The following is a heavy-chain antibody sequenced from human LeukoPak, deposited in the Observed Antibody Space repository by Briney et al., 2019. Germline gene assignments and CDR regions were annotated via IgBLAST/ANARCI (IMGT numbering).Heavy chain of an antibody. Sequence: GGSLRLSCAASGFTFSSYSMNWVRQAPGKGLEWVSYISSSSSTIYYADSVKGRFTISRDNAKNSLYLQMNSLRAEDTAVYYCARDVCSGGSCYSDGDDAFDIWGQGTMVTVSS. CDR1: GFTFSSYS. CDR2: ISSSSSTI. V-gene: IGHV3-48*01. J-gene: IGHJ3*02. CDR3: ARDVCSGGSCYSDGDDAFDI. D-gene: IGHD2-15*01.